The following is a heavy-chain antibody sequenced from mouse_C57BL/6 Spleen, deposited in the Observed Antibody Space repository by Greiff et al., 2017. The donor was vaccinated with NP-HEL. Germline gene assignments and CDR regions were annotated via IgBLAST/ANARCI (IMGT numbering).Heavy chain of an antibody. V-gene: IGHV1-26*01. D-gene: IGHD1-1*01. CDR1: GYTFTDYY. J-gene: IGHJ2*01. CDR3: ARDGSSYNFYY. CDR2: INPNNGGT. Sequence: EVQLQQSGPELVKPGASVKISCKASGYTFTDYYMNWVKQSHGKSLEWIGDINPNNGGTSYNQKFKGKATLTVDKSSSTAYMELRSLTSEDSAVYYFARDGSSYNFYYWGQGTTLTVSS.